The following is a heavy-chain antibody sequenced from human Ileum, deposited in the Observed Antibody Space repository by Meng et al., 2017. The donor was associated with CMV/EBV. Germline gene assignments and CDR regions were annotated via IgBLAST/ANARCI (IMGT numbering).Heavy chain of an antibody. CDR3: ARHRVMVVTGGNYYYYGMDV. D-gene: IGHD4-23*01. Sequence: GGSLRLSCAASGFTFSSYSMNWVRQAPGKGLEWVSSISSSSSYIYYADSVKGRFTISRDNAKNSLYLQMNSLRAEDTAVYYCARHRVMVVTGGNYYYYGMDVWGQETTVTVSS. CDR2: ISSSSSYI. J-gene: IGHJ6*02. CDR1: GFTFSSYS. V-gene: IGHV3-21*01.